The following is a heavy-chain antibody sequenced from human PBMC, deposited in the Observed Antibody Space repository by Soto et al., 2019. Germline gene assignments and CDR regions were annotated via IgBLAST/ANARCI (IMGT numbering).Heavy chain of an antibody. D-gene: IGHD2-2*01. CDR2: IIPIFGTA. V-gene: IGHV1-69*12. CDR1: GGTFSSYA. CDR3: ARHVPAAGYYYGMDV. Sequence: QVQLVQSGAEVKKPGSSVKVSCKASGGTFSSYAISWVRQAPGQGLEWMGGIIPIFGTANYAQKFQGRVTITADESTSAAYMELSNLRSEDTAVYYCARHVPAAGYYYGMDVWGQGTTVTVSS. J-gene: IGHJ6*02.